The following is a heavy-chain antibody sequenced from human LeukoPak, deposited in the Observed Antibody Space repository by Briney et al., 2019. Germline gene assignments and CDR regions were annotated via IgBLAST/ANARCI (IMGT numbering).Heavy chain of an antibody. J-gene: IGHJ4*02. CDR3: ARDADYSNLFGGY. CDR1: GGSISSYY. CDR2: IYNSGST. Sequence: SETLSLTCTVSGGSISSYYWSWIRQPPGKGLEWIGYIYNSGSTNYNPSLKSRVTISVDTSKNQFSLKLSSVTAADTAVYYCARDADYSNLFGGYWGQGTLVTVSS. V-gene: IGHV4-59*01. D-gene: IGHD4-11*01.